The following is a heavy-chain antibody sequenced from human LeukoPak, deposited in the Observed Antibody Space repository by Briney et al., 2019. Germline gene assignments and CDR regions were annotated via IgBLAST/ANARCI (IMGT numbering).Heavy chain of an antibody. J-gene: IGHJ4*02. CDR1: GLTFSGSA. D-gene: IGHD4-11*01. CDR2: IRSKANSYAT. V-gene: IGHV3-73*01. Sequence: PGGSLRLSCAASGLTFSGSAMHWVRQASGKGLEWVGRIRSKANSYATAYAASVKGRFTISRDDSKNTAYLQMNSLKTEDTAVYYCTRHSTVTTPWGQGTLVTVSS. CDR3: TRHSTVTTP.